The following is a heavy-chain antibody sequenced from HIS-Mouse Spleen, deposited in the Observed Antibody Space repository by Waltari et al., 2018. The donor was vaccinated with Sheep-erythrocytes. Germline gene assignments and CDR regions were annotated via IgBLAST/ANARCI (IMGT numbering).Heavy chain of an antibody. J-gene: IGHJ4*02. D-gene: IGHD1-26*01. Sequence: EVQLVESGGGLVKPGGSLRLSCAASGFTFSRCRLNWVRQAPGKGLEWVSSISSSSSYIYYADSVKGRFTISRDNAKNSLYLQMNSLRAEDTAVYYCARVASGATFDYWGQGTLVTVSS. V-gene: IGHV3-21*01. CDR1: GFTFSRCR. CDR2: ISSSSSYI. CDR3: ARVASGATFDY.